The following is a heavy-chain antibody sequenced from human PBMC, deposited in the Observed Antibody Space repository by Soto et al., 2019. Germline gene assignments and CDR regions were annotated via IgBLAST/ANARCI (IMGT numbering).Heavy chain of an antibody. Sequence: EVHLVETGGGLIQPGGSLRLSCAASGFSVSSNYMSWVRQAPGKGLEWVSVIYSGGITYYGDSVKGRFTISRDNSKNTLYLQMNSLRAEDTAVYYCGRGYSGSQGQLAVDYWDQGTLVTVSS. CDR2: IYSGGIT. V-gene: IGHV3-53*02. CDR3: GRGYSGSQGQLAVDY. D-gene: IGHD1-26*01. J-gene: IGHJ4*02. CDR1: GFSVSSNY.